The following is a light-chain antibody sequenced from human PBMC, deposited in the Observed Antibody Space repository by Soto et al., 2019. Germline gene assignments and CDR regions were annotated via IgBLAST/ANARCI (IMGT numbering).Light chain of an antibody. V-gene: IGKV3-20*01. J-gene: IGKJ5*01. CDR2: GAS. CDR3: QQYGSSPIT. Sequence: IVLTQSTGTLSLSPGERATLSCMASQSVSSSYLAWYQQKPGQAPRIIIYGASSRATGIPDRFSGSRSGTDFTLTISRLEPEDVAVYYCQQYGSSPITFRQGTRLEIK. CDR1: QSVSSSY.